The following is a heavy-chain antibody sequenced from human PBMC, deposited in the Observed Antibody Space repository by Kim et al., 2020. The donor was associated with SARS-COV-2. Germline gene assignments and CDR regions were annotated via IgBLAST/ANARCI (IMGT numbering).Heavy chain of an antibody. CDR2: INCKTGVT. D-gene: IGHD2-2*03. CDR3: ATWIPVPTGRVPY. Sequence: ASVKVSCKASGYTFSDYHIHWVRQAPGQELEWMAWINCKTGVTEYAQMFQGRITVTRDTSISTAYMDVSGLMSDDTAVYYCATWIPVPTGRVPYWGQGTLVTVSS. CDR1: GYTFSDYH. J-gene: IGHJ4*02. V-gene: IGHV1-2*02.